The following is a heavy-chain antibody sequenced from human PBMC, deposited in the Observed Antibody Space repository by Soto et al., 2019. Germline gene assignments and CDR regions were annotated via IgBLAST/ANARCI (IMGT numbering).Heavy chain of an antibody. Sequence: SESLSLTCAVYGGSFSGYYWRWIRQPPGKGLEWIGEINHSGSTNYNPSLKSRVTISVDTSKNQFSLKLSSVTAADTAVYYCARDRYSSSWSSLLYGMDVWAQGTTVT. D-gene: IGHD6-13*01. CDR1: GGSFSGYY. CDR2: INHSGST. V-gene: IGHV4-34*01. J-gene: IGHJ6*02. CDR3: ARDRYSSSWSSLLYGMDV.